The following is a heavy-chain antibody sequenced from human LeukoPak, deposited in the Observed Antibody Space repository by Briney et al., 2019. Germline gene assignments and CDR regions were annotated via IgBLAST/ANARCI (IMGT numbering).Heavy chain of an antibody. Sequence: ASVKVSCNASGYTFTSYGISWVRQAPGQGLEWMGWISAYNGNTNYAQKLQGRVTMTTDTSTSTAYMELRSLRSDDTAVYYCARVNWGFDYYYGMDVWGQGTTVTVSS. J-gene: IGHJ6*02. CDR3: ARVNWGFDYYYGMDV. CDR1: GYTFTSYG. V-gene: IGHV1-18*01. D-gene: IGHD7-27*01. CDR2: ISAYNGNT.